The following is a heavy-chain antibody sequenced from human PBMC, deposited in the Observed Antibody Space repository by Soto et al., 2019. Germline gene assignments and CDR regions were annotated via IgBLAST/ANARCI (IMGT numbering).Heavy chain of an antibody. CDR3: AKGLFYDSSGYYLDY. CDR1: GFTFSSYA. CDR2: ISGSGGST. Sequence: VGSLRLSCAASGFTFSSYAMSWVRQAPGKGLEWVSAISGSGGSTYYADSVKGRFTISRDNSKNTLYLQMNSLRAEDTAVYYCAKGLFYDSSGYYLDYWGQGTLVTVS. D-gene: IGHD3-22*01. J-gene: IGHJ4*02. V-gene: IGHV3-23*01.